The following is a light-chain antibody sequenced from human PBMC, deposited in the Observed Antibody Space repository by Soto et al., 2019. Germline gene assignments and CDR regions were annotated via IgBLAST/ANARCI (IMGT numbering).Light chain of an antibody. V-gene: IGLV7-46*01. Sequence: QAVVTQEPSLTVSPGGTVTLTCGSSTGAVTSGHYPYWFQQKPGQAPRTLIYDTSNKHSWTPARFSGSLLGGKAALTLSGSQPEDEADYYCSSYTSSSTPVVFGGGTQLTVL. CDR2: DTS. CDR1: TGAVTSGHY. CDR3: SSYTSSSTPVV. J-gene: IGLJ2*01.